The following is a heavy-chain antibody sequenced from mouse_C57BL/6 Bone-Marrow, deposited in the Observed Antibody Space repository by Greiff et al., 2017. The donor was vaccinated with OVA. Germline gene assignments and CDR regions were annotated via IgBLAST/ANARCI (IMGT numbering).Heavy chain of an antibody. CDR3: TTDDYDGVDY. Sequence: VHVKQSGAELVRPGASVKLSCTASGFNIKDDYMHWVKQRPEQGLEWIGWIDPENGDTEYASKFQGKATITADTSSNTAYLQLSSLTSEDTAVYYCTTDDYDGVDYWGQGTTLTVSS. V-gene: IGHV14-4*01. J-gene: IGHJ2*01. CDR1: GFNIKDDY. D-gene: IGHD2-4*01. CDR2: IDPENGDT.